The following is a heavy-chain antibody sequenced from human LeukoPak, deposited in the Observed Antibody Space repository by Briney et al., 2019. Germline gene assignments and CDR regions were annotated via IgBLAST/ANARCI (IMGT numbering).Heavy chain of an antibody. J-gene: IGHJ4*02. CDR3: ASSALDSSSFNFDY. CDR1: GFTFSSYW. D-gene: IGHD6-13*01. CDR2: IKQDGSEK. V-gene: IGHV3-7*01. Sequence: GGSLRLSCAASGFTFSSYWMSWVRQAPGKGLEWVANIKQDGSEKYYVDSVKGRFTISRDNAKNSLYLQMNSLRAEDTAVYYCASSALDSSSFNFDYWGQGTLVTVSS.